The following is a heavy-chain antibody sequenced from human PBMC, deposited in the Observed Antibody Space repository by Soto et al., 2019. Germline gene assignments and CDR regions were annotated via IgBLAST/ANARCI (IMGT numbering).Heavy chain of an antibody. D-gene: IGHD3-10*01. CDR2: ISGSGGST. J-gene: IGHJ4*02. Sequence: GGALRLSCAASGFTFSSYAMSWVRQAPGKGLEWVSSISGSGGSTYYADSGKCGFTISRDNSKNTLYLQMNSLRAEDTAAYYCEKLGGYYYGSGSYFAHWGQGPLVPVSS. CDR3: EKLGGYYYGSGSYFAH. CDR1: GFTFSSYA. V-gene: IGHV3-23*01.